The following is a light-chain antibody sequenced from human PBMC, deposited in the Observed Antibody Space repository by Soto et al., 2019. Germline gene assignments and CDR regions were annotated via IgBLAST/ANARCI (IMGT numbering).Light chain of an antibody. V-gene: IGLV2-11*01. CDR3: CSYAGGNTWNVV. CDR2: DVS. J-gene: IGLJ2*01. CDR1: SSDVGGYNY. Sequence: QSALTQPRSVSGSPGQSVTISCTGTSSDVGGYNYVSWYQHHPGSAPELMIYDVSQRPSGVPDRFSGSKSGNTASLTISGLQAEDEADYYCCSYAGGNTWNVVFGGGTKLTVL.